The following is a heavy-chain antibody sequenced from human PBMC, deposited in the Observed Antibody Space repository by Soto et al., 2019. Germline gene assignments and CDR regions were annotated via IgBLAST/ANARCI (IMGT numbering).Heavy chain of an antibody. J-gene: IGHJ4*02. D-gene: IGHD5-18*01. Sequence: GGSLRLSCAASGFTFSSYAMHWVRQAPGKGLEWVAVISYDGSNKYYADSVKGRFTISRDNSKNTLYLQMNSLRAEDTAVYYCARESISGYSYGYGPDPFDYWGQGTLVTVSS. V-gene: IGHV3-30-3*01. CDR3: ARESISGYSYGYGPDPFDY. CDR1: GFTFSSYA. CDR2: ISYDGSNK.